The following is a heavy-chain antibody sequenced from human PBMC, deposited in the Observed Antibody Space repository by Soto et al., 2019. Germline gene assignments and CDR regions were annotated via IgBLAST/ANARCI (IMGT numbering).Heavy chain of an antibody. CDR3: VRDVRGAETPYNWFAP. J-gene: IGHJ5*02. Sequence: VGSLRLSCVGSGLLFRNYEMNWVRQAPGNGLEWLAHISTTGGHVSESDSVKGRFTISRDNTKNSLYLQMNSLRVEDTAVYYCVRDVRGAETPYNWFAPWGQGALVTVSS. V-gene: IGHV3-48*03. CDR1: GLLFRNYE. CDR2: ISTTGGHV.